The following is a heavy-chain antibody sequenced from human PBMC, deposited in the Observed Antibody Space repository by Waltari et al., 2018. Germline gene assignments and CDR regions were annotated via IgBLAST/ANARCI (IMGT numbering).Heavy chain of an antibody. CDR3: AKFREEGNWFDP. CDR2: IRYDGSNK. V-gene: IGHV3-30*02. Sequence: QVQLVESGGGVVQPGGSLRLSCAASGFTFSSYGMHWVRQAPGKGLEWVAFIRYDGSNKYYADSGKGRFTISRDNSKNTLYLQMNSLRAEDTAVYYCAKFREEGNWFDPWGQGTLVTVSS. CDR1: GFTFSSYG. D-gene: IGHD3-10*01. J-gene: IGHJ5*02.